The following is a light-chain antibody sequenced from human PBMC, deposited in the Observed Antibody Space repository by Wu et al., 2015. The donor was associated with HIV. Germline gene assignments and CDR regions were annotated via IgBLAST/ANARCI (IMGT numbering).Light chain of an antibody. V-gene: IGKV1-17*03. J-gene: IGKJ4*01. CDR3: LQHNSYPLT. CDR1: QGINNY. CDR2: AAS. Sequence: DIQMTQSPSAMSASIGDRVTITCRASQGINNYLAWFQQKPGEVPKRLIYAASSLQSGVPSRFSGSGSGTEFTLTISSLQPEDFATYYCLQHNSYPLTFGGGTKVEIK.